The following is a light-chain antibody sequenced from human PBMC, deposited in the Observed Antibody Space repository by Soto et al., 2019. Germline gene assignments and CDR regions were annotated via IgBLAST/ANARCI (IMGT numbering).Light chain of an antibody. J-gene: IGKJ4*01. V-gene: IGKV2-30*02. CDR2: RVS. CDR1: QSLVHSDGNTH. CDR3: MEGTPSPLT. Sequence: VVMTQSPVSLPVILGQPASISCRSSQSLVHSDGNTHLIWFQQRPGQSARRRIYRVSERNAGVPDILNGSGSGTDFTLKIGRVVAEDVGVYYCMEGTPSPLTFGGGTKVEIK.